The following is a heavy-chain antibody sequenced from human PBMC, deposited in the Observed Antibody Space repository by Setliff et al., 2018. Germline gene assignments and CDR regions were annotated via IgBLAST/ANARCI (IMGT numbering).Heavy chain of an antibody. D-gene: IGHD6-19*01. CDR3: ARAIYSSGWYLRYYYYMDV. CDR2: INHSGST. J-gene: IGHJ6*03. CDR1: GGSFSGYY. Sequence: SETLSLTCAVYGGSFSGYYWSWIRQPPGKGLEWIGEINHSGSTNYNPSLKSRVTISVDTSKNQFSLKLSWVTAADTAVYYCARAIYSSGWYLRYYYYMDVWGKGTTVTVAS. V-gene: IGHV4-34*01.